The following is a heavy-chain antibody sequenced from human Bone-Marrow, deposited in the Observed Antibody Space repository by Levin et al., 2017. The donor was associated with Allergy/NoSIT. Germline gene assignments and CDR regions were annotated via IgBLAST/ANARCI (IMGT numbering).Heavy chain of an antibody. D-gene: IGHD3-16*01. J-gene: IGHJ4*02. Sequence: GGSLRLSCRASGFNFHSFAIHWVRQAPGKGLQWVAGISYDGSGKYYTESVKGRFTISRDQSTNTVHLQLNSLRPEDTAVYYCSREASALYYFDSWGQGTQVTVSS. CDR2: ISYDGSGK. CDR1: GFNFHSFA. CDR3: SREASALYYFDS. V-gene: IGHV3-30*03.